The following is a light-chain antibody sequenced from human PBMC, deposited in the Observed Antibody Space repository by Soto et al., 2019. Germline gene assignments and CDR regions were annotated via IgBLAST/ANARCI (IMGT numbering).Light chain of an antibody. CDR3: QQYGSSLFT. CDR2: RAS. Sequence: EIVLTQSPGTLSLSPGERATLSCRASQSVSSNYLAWYQQKPGQAPRLLIYRASSRATGIPDRFSGSGSGTDFTLTISRLEPEDFAVYYCQQYGSSLFTFGPGTKVDIK. J-gene: IGKJ3*01. V-gene: IGKV3-20*01. CDR1: QSVSSNY.